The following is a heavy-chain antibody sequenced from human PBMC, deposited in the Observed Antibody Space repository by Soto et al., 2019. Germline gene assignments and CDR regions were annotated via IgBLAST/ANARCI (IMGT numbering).Heavy chain of an antibody. CDR1: GYAYTSYG. Sequence: ASVKVSCKASGYAYTSYGISWVRQAPGQGLEWMGWISAYNGNTNYAQKLQGRVTMTTDTSTSTAYMELRSLRSDDTAVYYCARDGNMITSHYMDVWGKGTTVTVSS. CDR3: ARDGNMITSHYMDV. CDR2: ISAYNGNT. J-gene: IGHJ6*03. V-gene: IGHV1-18*01. D-gene: IGHD3-16*01.